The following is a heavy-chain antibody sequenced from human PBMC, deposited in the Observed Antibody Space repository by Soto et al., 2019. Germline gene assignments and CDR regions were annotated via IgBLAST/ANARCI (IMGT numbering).Heavy chain of an antibody. Sequence: QVQLVESGGGVVQPGRSLRLSCAASGFTFSSYAIHWVRQAPGKGLEWVTVISYDVINKFYADSVKGRFTISRDDSQNTVFLQMNGLGPDDTAMYYCEKDWAGGWGQGLICDWFDPWGQGTVVTVSS. D-gene: IGHD3-16*02. V-gene: IGHV3-30*18. CDR2: ISYDVINK. J-gene: IGHJ5*02. CDR1: GFTFSSYA. CDR3: EKDWAGGWGQGLICDWFDP.